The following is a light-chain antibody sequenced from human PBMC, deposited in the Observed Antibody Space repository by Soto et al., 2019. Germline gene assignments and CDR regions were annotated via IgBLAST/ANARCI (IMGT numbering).Light chain of an antibody. CDR2: EVT. CDR3: SSYAGSNNVL. V-gene: IGLV2-8*01. Sequence: QSVLTQPPSASGSPEQSVIISCTGTSSDVGGYNSVSWYQQHPGKAPKVIIYEVTKRPSGVPDRFSGSKSGNTASLTVSGLQAEDDADYYCSSYAGSNNVLFGGGTKLTVL. J-gene: IGLJ3*02. CDR1: SSDVGGYNS.